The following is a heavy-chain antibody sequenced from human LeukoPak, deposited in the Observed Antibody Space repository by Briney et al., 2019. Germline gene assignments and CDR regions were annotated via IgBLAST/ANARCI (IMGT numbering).Heavy chain of an antibody. V-gene: IGHV3-43*02. J-gene: IGHJ4*02. Sequence: PGGSLRLSCAASGFTFAGYAMNWVRQAPGKGLEWVSLINGDGGSTYYADSVKGRFTISRDNSKNSLYLQMNSLRAEDTALYYCAKDMGDSSGYYLGNWGQGTLVTVSS. CDR2: INGDGGST. D-gene: IGHD3-22*01. CDR1: GFTFAGYA. CDR3: AKDMGDSSGYYLGN.